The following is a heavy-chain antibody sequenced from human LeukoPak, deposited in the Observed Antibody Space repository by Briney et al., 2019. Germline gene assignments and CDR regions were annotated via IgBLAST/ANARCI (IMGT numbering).Heavy chain of an antibody. V-gene: IGHV5-51*01. CDR2: IYPGDSDT. D-gene: IGHD6-19*01. CDR1: GYSFTSYW. CDR3: ARLPPGAVAGTLIDY. J-gene: IGHJ4*02. Sequence: GESLKISCKGSGYSFTSYWIGWVRQLPGKGLEWMGIIYPGDSDTRYSPSFQGQVTISADKSISTAYLQWSSLKASDTAMYYCARLPPGAVAGTLIDYWGQGTLVTVSS.